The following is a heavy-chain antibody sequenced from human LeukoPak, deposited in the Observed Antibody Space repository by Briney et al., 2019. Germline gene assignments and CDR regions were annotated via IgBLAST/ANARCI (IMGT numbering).Heavy chain of an antibody. Sequence: PGGSLRLSCAASGFTVSSNYMSWVRQAPGKGLEWVSVIYSGGSTYYADSVKGRFTIFRDNSKNTLYLQMNSLRAEDTAVYYCARGHSDYYYDSSGYFYWGQGTLVTVSS. V-gene: IGHV3-66*01. J-gene: IGHJ4*02. CDR3: ARGHSDYYYDSSGYFY. D-gene: IGHD3-22*01. CDR2: IYSGGST. CDR1: GFTVSSNY.